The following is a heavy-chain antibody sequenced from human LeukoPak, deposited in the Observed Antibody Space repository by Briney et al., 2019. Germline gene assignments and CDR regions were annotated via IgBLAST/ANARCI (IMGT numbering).Heavy chain of an antibody. Sequence: SETLSLTCTVSGGSISSYYWSWIRQPPGKGLEWIGYIYYSGSTNYNPSLKSRVTISVDTSKNQFSLKLSSVTAADTAVYYCARGVERIFGVVNWFDPWGQGTPVTVSS. CDR1: GGSISSYY. CDR2: IYYSGST. V-gene: IGHV4-59*01. CDR3: ARGVERIFGVVNWFDP. J-gene: IGHJ5*02. D-gene: IGHD3-3*01.